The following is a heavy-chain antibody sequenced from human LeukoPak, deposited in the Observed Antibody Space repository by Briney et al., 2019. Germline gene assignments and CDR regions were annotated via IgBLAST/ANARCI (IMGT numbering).Heavy chain of an antibody. CDR1: GYTLTGYY. V-gene: IGHV1-2*02. CDR3: ARVGAERGVGDGYNFLDY. CDR2: INPNSGGT. Sequence: GASVKVSCKASGYTLTGYYMHWVRQAPGQGLEWMGWINPNSGGTNYAQRFQGRVTMTRDTSISTGYMELNRLRSDDTAVYYCARVGAERGVGDGYNFLDYWGQGTLVTVSS. D-gene: IGHD5-24*01. J-gene: IGHJ4*02.